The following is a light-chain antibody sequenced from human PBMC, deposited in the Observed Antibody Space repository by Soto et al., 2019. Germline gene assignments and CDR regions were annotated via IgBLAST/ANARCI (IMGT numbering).Light chain of an antibody. CDR3: SSFVGGDSFDVI. J-gene: IGLJ2*01. CDR2: DVI. CDR1: GSDMGAYNY. Sequence: QSALTQPPSASGSPGQSVTISCTGTGSDMGAYNYVSWYQQYPGKAPKVMIYDVIKRPSGVPDRFSGSKSGNTASLTVSGLRADDEAVYYCSSFVGGDSFDVIFGGGTKVTVL. V-gene: IGLV2-8*01.